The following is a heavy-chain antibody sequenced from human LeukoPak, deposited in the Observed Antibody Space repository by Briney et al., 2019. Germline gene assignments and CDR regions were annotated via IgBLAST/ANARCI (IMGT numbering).Heavy chain of an antibody. J-gene: IGHJ4*02. CDR3: ARQASGGLFDY. Sequence: PSETLSLTCTVSGGSISSYCWSWIRQPPGKGLEWIGHIHYSGSTNHNPSLKSRVTISVDTSKNQFSLKLSSVTAADTAVYYCARQASGGLFDYWGQGTLVTVSS. D-gene: IGHD6-19*01. CDR2: IHYSGST. V-gene: IGHV4-59*08. CDR1: GGSISSYC.